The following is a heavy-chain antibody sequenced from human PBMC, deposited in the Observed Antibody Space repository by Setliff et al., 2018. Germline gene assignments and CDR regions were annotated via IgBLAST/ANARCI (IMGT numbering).Heavy chain of an antibody. J-gene: IGHJ4*02. D-gene: IGHD3-10*01. CDR1: GFTFSTYY. CDR3: ARDLRITMVRGVISGGDY. Sequence: PGGSLRLSCAASGFTFSTYYMHWVRQPPGKGLEWVAFVHYDGVNKHYRDSVKGRFTISRDNSKNTLYLQMNSLRAEDTAVYYCARDLRITMVRGVISGGDYWGQGTLVTVSS. V-gene: IGHV3-30*02. CDR2: VHYDGVNK.